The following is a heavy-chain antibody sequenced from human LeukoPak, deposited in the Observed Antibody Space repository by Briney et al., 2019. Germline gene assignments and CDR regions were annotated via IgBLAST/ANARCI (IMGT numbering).Heavy chain of an antibody. CDR2: INSDGSST. D-gene: IGHD3-9*01. CDR1: GFTFSGYW. V-gene: IGHV3-74*01. Sequence: GGSLRLSCAASGFTFSGYWMHWVRQAPGKGLVWVSRINSDGSSTSYADSVKGRFTISRDNAKNTLYLEMNSLRTEDTALYYCAKDTDYYAGLDAWGQGTTVTVSS. CDR3: AKDTDYYAGLDA. J-gene: IGHJ6*02.